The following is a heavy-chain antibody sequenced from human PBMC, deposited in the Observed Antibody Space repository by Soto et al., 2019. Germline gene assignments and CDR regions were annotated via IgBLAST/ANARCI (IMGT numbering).Heavy chain of an antibody. V-gene: IGHV3-30*18. CDR2: ISYDGSNS. Sequence: QVQLVESGGGVVQPGTSRRLSCAASGFPFNNYAMHWVRQRPGKGLDWVAVISYDGSNSYYSDSVKGRFTVSRDRSKNTLSLQMNSLRVEDTAVYYCAKGILSATFAPYAMDVWGQGTTVTVSS. CDR3: AKGILSATFAPYAMDV. J-gene: IGHJ6*02. D-gene: IGHD3-16*01. CDR1: GFPFNNYA.